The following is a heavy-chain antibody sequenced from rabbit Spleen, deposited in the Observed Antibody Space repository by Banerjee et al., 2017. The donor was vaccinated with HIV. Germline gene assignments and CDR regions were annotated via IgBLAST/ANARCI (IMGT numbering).Heavy chain of an antibody. Sequence: QEQLVESGGGLVKPEGSLTLTCTASGFSFSNKAVMCWVRQAPGKGLEWIACINSITGKAVYASWAKGRFTFSKTSSTTVTLQMTSLTVADTATYFCARAGEGGDGYLNLWGPGTLVTVS. J-gene: IGHJ4*01. V-gene: IGHV1S45*01. CDR1: GFSFSNKAV. CDR2: INSITGKA. D-gene: IGHD5-1*01. CDR3: ARAGEGGDGYLNL.